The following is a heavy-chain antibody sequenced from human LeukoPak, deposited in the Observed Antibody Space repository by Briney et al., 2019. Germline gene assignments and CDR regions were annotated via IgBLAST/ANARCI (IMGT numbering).Heavy chain of an antibody. CDR1: GFSLSNFG. CDR2: LLYDGNTK. Sequence: GGSLRLSCAASGFSLSNFGMHWVRQAPGKGLQWVAALLYDGNTKHYADSVKGRFTISRDISKNTFYLQMNSLTAEDTAVYYCARDHRPEIQYYYMDVWGKGTTVAVSS. D-gene: IGHD1-14*01. CDR3: ARDHRPEIQYYYMDV. J-gene: IGHJ6*03. V-gene: IGHV3-33*01.